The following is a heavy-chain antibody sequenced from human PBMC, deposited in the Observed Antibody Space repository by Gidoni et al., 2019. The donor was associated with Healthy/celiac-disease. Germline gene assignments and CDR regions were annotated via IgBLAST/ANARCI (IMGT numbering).Heavy chain of an antibody. V-gene: IGHV3-30*03. CDR2: MSFDGSNI. J-gene: IGHJ6*03. D-gene: IGHD2-2*02. Sequence: VMSFDGSNIHYADSVKGRFTISRDNPKNTLYLQMNSLRAEDTAVYHCSRDGNYCSGPSCYTGDHYYYYYMDVWGKGTTVTVSS. CDR3: SRDGNYCSGPSCYTGDHYYYYYMDV.